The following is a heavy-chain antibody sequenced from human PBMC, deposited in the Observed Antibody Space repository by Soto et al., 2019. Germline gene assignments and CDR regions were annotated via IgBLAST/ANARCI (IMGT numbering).Heavy chain of an antibody. D-gene: IGHD3-3*01. CDR1: GFTFSSYG. CDR2: IWSDGSNK. Sequence: QVQLVESGGGVVQPGRSLRLSCAASGFTFSSYGLHWVRQAPGKGLEWVAGIWSDGSNKYYADSVKGRFTISRDNSQNTLYLQMHSLRAEDTDVYYCAREFWSGPFDYWGQGTLVTVSS. V-gene: IGHV3-33*01. J-gene: IGHJ4*02. CDR3: AREFWSGPFDY.